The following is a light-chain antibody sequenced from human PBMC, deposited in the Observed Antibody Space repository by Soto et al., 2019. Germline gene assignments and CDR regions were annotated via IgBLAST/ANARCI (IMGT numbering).Light chain of an antibody. V-gene: IGKV1-9*01. CDR2: AAS. J-gene: IGKJ4*01. Sequence: ERVTISCRANQSISSYLNWYQQKPGKAPKLLIYAASSLQSGVPSRFSGSASGTEFTLTISSLQPEDFATYYCQQVSGYPLNFGGGTKVDIK. CDR1: QSISSY. CDR3: QQVSGYPLN.